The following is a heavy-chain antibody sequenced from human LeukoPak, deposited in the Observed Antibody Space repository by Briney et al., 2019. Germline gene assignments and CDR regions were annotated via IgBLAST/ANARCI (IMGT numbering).Heavy chain of an antibody. CDR1: GYTFTGYY. CDR2: INPNSGGT. D-gene: IGHD3-16*01. CDR3: ARGEFDGGVYFDY. Sequence: ASVKVSCKASGYTFTGYYMHWVRQAPGQGLEWMGWINPNSGGTNYAQKFQGRVTMTRDTSISTAYMELSRLRSDDTAVYYCARGEFDGGVYFDYWGQGTLVIVSS. J-gene: IGHJ4*02. V-gene: IGHV1-2*02.